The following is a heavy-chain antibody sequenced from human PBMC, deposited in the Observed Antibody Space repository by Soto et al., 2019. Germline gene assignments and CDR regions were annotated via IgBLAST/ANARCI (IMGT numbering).Heavy chain of an antibody. D-gene: IGHD6-13*01. CDR1: GDSVSSNSAA. J-gene: IGHJ6*02. CDR2: TYYRSKWYN. V-gene: IGHV6-1*01. CDR3: ATASRAGRNYYYGMDV. Sequence: PSQTLSLTCAISGDSVSSNSAAWNWIRQSPSRGLEWLGRTYYRSKWYNDYAVSVKSRITINPDTSKNQFSLQLNSVTPEDTAVYYCATASRAGRNYYYGMDVWGQGTTVTVSS.